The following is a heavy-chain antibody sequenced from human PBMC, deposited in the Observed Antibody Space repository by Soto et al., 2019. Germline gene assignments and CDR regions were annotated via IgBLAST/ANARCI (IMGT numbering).Heavy chain of an antibody. J-gene: IGHJ4*02. CDR3: AKDREGGYDDFDY. V-gene: IGHV3-23*01. CDR2: ISGSDDYT. D-gene: IGHD5-12*01. Sequence: EVHLLESGGGLVQPGGSLRLSCAASGFTFSTYAMGWIRQAPGKGLEWVSGISGSDDYTYYADSVKGRFTISRDNSRNTLYLQMNRLRAEDTAVYYCAKDREGGYDDFDYWGQGTLVTVSS. CDR1: GFTFSTYA.